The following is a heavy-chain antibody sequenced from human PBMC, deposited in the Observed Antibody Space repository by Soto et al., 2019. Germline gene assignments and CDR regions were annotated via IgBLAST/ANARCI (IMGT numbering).Heavy chain of an antibody. V-gene: IGHV1-69*02. Sequence: QVQLVQSGAEVKKPGSSVKVSCKASGGTFSSYNISWVRQAPGQGLEWMGRFIPILGIANYAQKFQGRVTMTADKSTSTAYIELRSVRSEDTAVYYCGSYCSGGSCYLEDYVGYWGQGTLVTVSS. CDR1: GGTFSSYN. D-gene: IGHD2-15*01. CDR3: GSYCSGGSCYLEDYVGY. J-gene: IGHJ4*02. CDR2: FIPILGIA.